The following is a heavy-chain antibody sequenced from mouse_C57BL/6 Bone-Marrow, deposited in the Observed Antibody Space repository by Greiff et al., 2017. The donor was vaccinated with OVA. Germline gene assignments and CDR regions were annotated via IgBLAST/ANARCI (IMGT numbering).Heavy chain of an antibody. V-gene: IGHV1-64*01. CDR2: IHPNSGST. Sequence: QVQLQQPGAELVKPGASVKLSCKASGYTFTSYWMHWVKQRPGQGLEWIGMIHPNSGSTNYNEKFKSKATLTVDKSSSTAYMQLSSLTSEDSAVYYCARRIITTVVATDFDYWGQGTTLTVSS. D-gene: IGHD1-1*01. CDR1: GYTFTSYW. J-gene: IGHJ2*01. CDR3: ARRIITTVVATDFDY.